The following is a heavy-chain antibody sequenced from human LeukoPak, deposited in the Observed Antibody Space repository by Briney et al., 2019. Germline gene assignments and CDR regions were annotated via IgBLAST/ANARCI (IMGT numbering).Heavy chain of an antibody. CDR1: GFTFSSYA. V-gene: IGHV3-23*01. J-gene: IGHJ4*02. D-gene: IGHD2-8*01. CDR3: AAPERRMVCALWGFDY. Sequence: PGGSLRLSCAASGFTFSSYAMSWVRQAPGKGLEWVSAISGSGGSTYYADSVKGRFTISRDNSKNTLYLQMNSLRAEDTAVYYCAAPERRMVCALWGFDYWGQGTLVTVSS. CDR2: ISGSGGST.